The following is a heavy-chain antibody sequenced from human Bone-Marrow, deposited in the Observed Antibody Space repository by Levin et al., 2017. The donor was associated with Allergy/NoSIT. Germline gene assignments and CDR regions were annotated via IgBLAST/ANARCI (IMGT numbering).Heavy chain of an antibody. J-gene: IGHJ5*01. CDR3: ARDWASGLTPRHVWFDS. V-gene: IGHV3-21*01. CDR1: GFTFYTFG. D-gene: IGHD3-10*01. CDR2: IGSSSTFI. Sequence: GESLKISCAASGFTFYTFGMNWVRQAPGKGLEWVSSIGSSSTFIKYADSVNGRFSISRDNAKSSLYLQMNSLTVEDTGVYYCARDWASGLTPRHVWFDSWGRGALVTVSS.